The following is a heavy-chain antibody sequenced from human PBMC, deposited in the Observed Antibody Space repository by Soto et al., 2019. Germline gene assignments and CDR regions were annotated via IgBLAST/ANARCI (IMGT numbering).Heavy chain of an antibody. CDR1: SGSISTNNW. CDR2: IHHSGTT. Sequence: QVQLQESGPGLVKPSGTLSLTCAVSSGSISTNNWWSWVRQPPGKGLEWIGEIHHSGTTNYNPSPEGRGPQVVSKVQNPFLPEAKPWAGPDTAVYYCATGGSYCSSTGCLYWYLDLWGRGTLVSVSS. D-gene: IGHD2-2*01. J-gene: IGHJ2*01. V-gene: IGHV4-4*02. CDR3: ATGGSYCSSTGCLYWYLDL.